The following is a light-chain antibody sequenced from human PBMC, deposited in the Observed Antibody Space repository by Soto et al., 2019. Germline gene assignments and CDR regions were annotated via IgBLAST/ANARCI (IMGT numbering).Light chain of an antibody. Sequence: DVVMTQSPLSLPVTLGQPASISCRSSQSLIHSHGNTYLNWFQQRPGQSPRRLIYKVSDRDSGVPDRFSGSGSGTDFTLKISRVEAEDVGVYYCMQGTHWPWTFGQGTEVEIE. J-gene: IGKJ1*01. CDR3: MQGTHWPWT. CDR1: QSLIHSHGNTY. CDR2: KVS. V-gene: IGKV2-30*02.